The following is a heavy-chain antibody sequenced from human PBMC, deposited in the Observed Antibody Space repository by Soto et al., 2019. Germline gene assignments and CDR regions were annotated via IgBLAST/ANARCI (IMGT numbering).Heavy chain of an antibody. J-gene: IGHJ5*02. V-gene: IGHV2-70*01. Sequence: SGPTLVNPTQTLTLTCTFSGFSLSTGGMCVSWIRQPPGKALEWLALIDWDDDKYYSTSLKTRLTISKDTSKNQVVLTMTNMDPVDTATYYCARIDYYDSSGYYGWFDPWGQGTLVTVSS. CDR2: IDWDDDK. D-gene: IGHD3-22*01. CDR1: GFSLSTGGMC. CDR3: ARIDYYDSSGYYGWFDP.